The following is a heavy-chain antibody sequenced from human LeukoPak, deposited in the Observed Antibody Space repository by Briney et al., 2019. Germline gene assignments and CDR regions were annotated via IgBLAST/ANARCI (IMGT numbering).Heavy chain of an antibody. Sequence: SETLSLTCTVSDDSISDYYRGWIRQPPGKGLEWIGYFHNSGTSTYNPSLKSRVTISVDTSKNQFSLKLTSVTAADTAVYYCARHHGYPYYYYMDVWGKGTTVTVSS. V-gene: IGHV4-59*08. CDR3: ARHHGYPYYYYMDV. D-gene: IGHD5-18*01. J-gene: IGHJ6*03. CDR1: DDSISDYY. CDR2: FHNSGTS.